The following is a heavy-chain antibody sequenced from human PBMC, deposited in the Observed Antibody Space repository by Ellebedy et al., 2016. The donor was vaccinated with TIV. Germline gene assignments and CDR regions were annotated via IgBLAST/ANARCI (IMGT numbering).Heavy chain of an antibody. D-gene: IGHD2-21*01. V-gene: IGHV1-18*01. CDR1: GYTFTSYG. CDR3: ARDNAKMRGIYPD. Sequence: AASVKVSCKTSGYTFTSYGISWVRQAPGQGLEWMGWISAYNGNTNYAQNLQGRVTMTTDTSTSTAYMDLRSLRFDDTAVYYCARDNAKMRGIYPDWGQGTLVTVSS. CDR2: ISAYNGNT. J-gene: IGHJ4*02.